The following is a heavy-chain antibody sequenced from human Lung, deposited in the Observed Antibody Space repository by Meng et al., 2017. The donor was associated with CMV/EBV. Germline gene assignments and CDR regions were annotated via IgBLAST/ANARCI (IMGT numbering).Heavy chain of an antibody. D-gene: IGHD3-9*01. V-gene: IGHV5-51*03. CDR2: IFPADSDI. CDR1: GYDFPNHW. CDR3: ARPWGYDISTGYGSSTEY. Sequence: ELGQSAAEVKKPGESLKISCRGSGYDFPNHWIGWVRQMPGKGLEWMAIIFPADSDISYSPSFQGQVTISVDKSVNTAYLQWSRLKASDTATYYCARPWGYDISTGYGSSTEYWGRGTLVTFDS. J-gene: IGHJ4*02.